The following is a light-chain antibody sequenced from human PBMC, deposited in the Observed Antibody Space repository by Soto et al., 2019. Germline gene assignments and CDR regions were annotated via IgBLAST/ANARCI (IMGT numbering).Light chain of an antibody. CDR1: SSDVGGSNF. V-gene: IGLV2-14*03. CDR2: DVA. CDR3: VSYTSSTTYV. Sequence: QSSLAQPASGSDSPGQSITISCTGTSSDVGGSNFVSWYQQHPGKPPTLIIYDVANRPSGVSNRFSGSKSGSTASLIISRLQTEDEADYYCVSYTSSTTYVFGTGTKVTVL. J-gene: IGLJ1*01.